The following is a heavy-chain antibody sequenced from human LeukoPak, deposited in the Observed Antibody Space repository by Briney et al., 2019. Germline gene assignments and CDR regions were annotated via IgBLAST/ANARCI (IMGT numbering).Heavy chain of an antibody. CDR3: AKEEGYCSGGSCYFDY. CDR1: GFTFSSYG. Sequence: GGSLRLSCAASGFTFSSYGMHWARQAPGKGLEWVAFIRYDGSNKYYADSVKGRFTISRDNSKNTLYLQMNSLRAEDTAVYHCAKEEGYCSGGSCYFDYWGQGTLVTVSS. J-gene: IGHJ4*02. V-gene: IGHV3-30*02. CDR2: IRYDGSNK. D-gene: IGHD2-15*01.